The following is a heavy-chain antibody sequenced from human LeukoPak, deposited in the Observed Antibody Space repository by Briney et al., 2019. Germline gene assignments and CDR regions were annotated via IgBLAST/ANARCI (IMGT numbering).Heavy chain of an antibody. V-gene: IGHV3-15*01. CDR1: GFTFSNAW. CDR2: IKSKTDGGTT. J-gene: IGHJ6*03. CDR3: TIPGGANPAARYYYYMDV. D-gene: IGHD3-16*01. Sequence: GGSLRLSCAASGFTFSNAWMSWVRQAPGKGLEWVGHIKSKTDGGTTDYAAPVKGRFTISRDDSKNTLYLKMNSLKTEDTAVYYCTIPGGANPAARYYYYMDVWGKGTTVTVSS.